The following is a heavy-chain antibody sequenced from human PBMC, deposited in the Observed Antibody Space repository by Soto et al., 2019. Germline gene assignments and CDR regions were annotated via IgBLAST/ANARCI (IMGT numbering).Heavy chain of an antibody. CDR2: IKSKTSGETT. CDR1: GFTFSSAW. Sequence: EVQLVESGGGLVEPGGSLSLSCAASGFTFSSAWMSWFRQAPGKGLEWIGLIKSKTSGETTDYAAPVKGRFTISRDDSKNTVYLQMNSLKREDTARYFCTADDVDHGSGEFDHWGQGNLVTVSS. CDR3: TADDVDHGSGEFDH. D-gene: IGHD3-10*01. J-gene: IGHJ4*02. V-gene: IGHV3-15*01.